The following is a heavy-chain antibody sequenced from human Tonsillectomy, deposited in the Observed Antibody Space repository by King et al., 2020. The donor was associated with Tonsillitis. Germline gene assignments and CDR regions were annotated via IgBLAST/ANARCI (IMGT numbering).Heavy chain of an antibody. J-gene: IGHJ4*02. CDR2: ISSDGSNE. V-gene: IGHV3-30*15. D-gene: IGHD6-6*01. CDR3: ARDRKYYFDY. CDR1: GFSFRSYA. Sequence: VQLVESGGGVVQPGRSLRLSCAASGFSFRSYAMHWVRQAPGKGLEWGAFISSDGSNEYYADSVKGRFTISRDNSKNTLYLQMSSLGAEDTGVYYCARDRKYYFDYWGQGTLVTVSS.